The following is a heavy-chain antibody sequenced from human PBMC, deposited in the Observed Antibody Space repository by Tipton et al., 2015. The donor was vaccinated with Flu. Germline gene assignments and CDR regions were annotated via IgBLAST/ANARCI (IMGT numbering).Heavy chain of an antibody. J-gene: IGHJ4*02. CDR2: IYTSGST. D-gene: IGHD3-22*01. CDR3: AGQRLILDDSSGYYDY. Sequence: TLSLTCTVSGGSISSGSYYWSWIRQPAGKGLEWIGRIYTSGSTYYNPSLKSRVTISVDTSKNQFSLKLSSVTAADTAVYYCAGQRLILDDSSGYYDYWGQGTLVTVSS. CDR1: GGSISSGSYY. V-gene: IGHV4-61*02.